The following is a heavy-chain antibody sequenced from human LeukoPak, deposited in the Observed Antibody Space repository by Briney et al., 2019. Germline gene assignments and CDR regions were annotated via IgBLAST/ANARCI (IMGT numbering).Heavy chain of an antibody. CDR3: ARRTLRSGSHYGDY. Sequence: GESLRLSCSASAFTLSSYSMKWVRQAPGKGLEWVAFITSSSYSIYEADSVKGRIIVASDNAKNLLYLEMNSMTAEDTAVYYCARRTLRSGSHYGDYWGQGATVTVSS. CDR1: AFTLSSYS. V-gene: IGHV3-21*06. D-gene: IGHD1-26*01. J-gene: IGHJ4*02. CDR2: ITSSSYSI.